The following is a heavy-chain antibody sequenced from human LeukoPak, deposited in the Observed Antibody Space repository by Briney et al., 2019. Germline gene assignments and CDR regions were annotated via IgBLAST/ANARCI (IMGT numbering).Heavy chain of an antibody. Sequence: SGGSLRLSCAASGFTFSSYGMHWVRQAPGKGLEWVAFIRYDGSNKYYADSVKGRFTISRDNAKNSLYLQMNSLRAEDTAVYYCARDPLDSSGYYYVYWGQGTLVTVSS. V-gene: IGHV3-30*02. CDR1: GFTFSSYG. CDR3: ARDPLDSSGYYYVY. J-gene: IGHJ4*02. D-gene: IGHD3-22*01. CDR2: IRYDGSNK.